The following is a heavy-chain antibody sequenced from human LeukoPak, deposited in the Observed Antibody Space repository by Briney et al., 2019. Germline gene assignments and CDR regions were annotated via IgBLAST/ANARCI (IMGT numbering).Heavy chain of an antibody. D-gene: IGHD4-17*01. Sequence: GGSLRLSCAASGFTVNSNYMSWVRQAPGKGLEWVSVIESAGITFYADYVKGRFTISRDISKNTLYLQMNSLRADDTDVYYCARTIGDYYHDYWGQGTLVTVSS. J-gene: IGHJ4*02. CDR3: ARTIGDYYHDY. V-gene: IGHV3-53*01. CDR2: IESAGIT. CDR1: GFTVNSNY.